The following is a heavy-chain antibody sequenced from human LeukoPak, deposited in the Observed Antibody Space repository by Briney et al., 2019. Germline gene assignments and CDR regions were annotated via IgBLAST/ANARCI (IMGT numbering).Heavy chain of an antibody. J-gene: IGHJ4*02. CDR2: IKQDGSEK. CDR3: ARDPLYYYGSGSYPTNFDY. D-gene: IGHD3-10*01. V-gene: IGHV3-7*01. CDR1: GFTFSSYW. Sequence: GGSLRLSCAASGFTFSSYWMSWVRQAPGKGLEGVANIKQDGSEKYYVDSVKGRFTISRDNAKNSLYLQMNSLRAEDTAVYYCARDPLYYYGSGSYPTNFDYWGQGTLVTVSS.